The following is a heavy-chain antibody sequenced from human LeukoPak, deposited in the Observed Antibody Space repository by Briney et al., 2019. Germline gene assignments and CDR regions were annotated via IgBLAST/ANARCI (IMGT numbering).Heavy chain of an antibody. CDR1: GFTFDDYA. J-gene: IGHJ4*02. D-gene: IGHD6-19*01. CDR3: AKGVRYSSGWLDY. CDR2: ISWNSGSI. V-gene: IGHV3-9*01. Sequence: PGGSLRLSCAASGFTFDDYAMHWVRQAPGKGLEWVSGISWNSGSIGYADSVKGRFTISRDNAKNSLYLQMNSLRAEDTALYYCAKGVRYSSGWLDYWGQGTLVTVSS.